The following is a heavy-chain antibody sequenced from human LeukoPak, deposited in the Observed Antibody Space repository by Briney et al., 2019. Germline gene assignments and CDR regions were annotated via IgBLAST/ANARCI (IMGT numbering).Heavy chain of an antibody. CDR1: GGSFSGYY. CDR2: INHSGST. V-gene: IGHV4-34*01. Sequence: PSETLSLTCAVYGGSFSGYYWSWIRQPPGKGLEWIGEINHSGSTNYNPSLKSRVTISVDTSKNQFSLKLSSVTAADTAVYYCARGGNCTNGVCPEDEYYFDYWGQGTLVTVSP. J-gene: IGHJ4*02. D-gene: IGHD2-8*01. CDR3: ARGGNCTNGVCPEDEYYFDY.